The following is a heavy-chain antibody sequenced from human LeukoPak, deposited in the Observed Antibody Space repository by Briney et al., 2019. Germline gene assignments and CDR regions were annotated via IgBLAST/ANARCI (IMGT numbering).Heavy chain of an antibody. CDR2: ISGSGGST. CDR3: AKGPSLNWVNYFDY. Sequence: GGSLRLSCAASGFTFSDYYMSWIRQAPGKGLEWVSAISGSGGSTYYADSVKGRFTISRDNSKNTLYLQMNSLRAEDTAVYYCAKGPSLNWVNYFDYWGQGTLVTVSS. J-gene: IGHJ4*02. D-gene: IGHD7-27*01. V-gene: IGHV3-23*01. CDR1: GFTFSDYY.